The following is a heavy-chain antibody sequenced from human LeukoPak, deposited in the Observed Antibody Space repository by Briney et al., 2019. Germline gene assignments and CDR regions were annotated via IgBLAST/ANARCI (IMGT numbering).Heavy chain of an antibody. CDR1: GYTFTAYY. CDR3: ARSAPTLTYDILTGYLAY. V-gene: IGHV1-2*02. J-gene: IGHJ4*02. Sequence: ASVKVSCKASGYTFTAYYMHWVRQAPGQGLEWMGWINPNSGGTNYAQKFQGRVTMTRDTSISTAYMELSRLRSDDTAVYYCARSAPTLTYDILTGYLAYWGQGTLVTVSS. D-gene: IGHD3-9*01. CDR2: INPNSGGT.